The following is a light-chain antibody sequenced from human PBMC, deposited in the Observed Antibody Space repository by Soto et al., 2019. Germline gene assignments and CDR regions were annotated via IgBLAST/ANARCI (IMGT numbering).Light chain of an antibody. CDR1: SSNIGSNY. Sequence: QSVLTQPPSASGTPGQRVTISCSGSSSNIGSNYVSWYQHLPGAAPKLLIYRSDQRPSGVPDRFSGSKSGTSASLAISGLRSEDEADYFCATWDDSLNGFYVFGTGTKVTVL. J-gene: IGLJ1*01. CDR3: ATWDDSLNGFYV. V-gene: IGLV1-47*01. CDR2: RSD.